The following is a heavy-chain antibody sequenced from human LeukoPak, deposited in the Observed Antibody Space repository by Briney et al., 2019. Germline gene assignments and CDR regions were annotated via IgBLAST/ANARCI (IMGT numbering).Heavy chain of an antibody. D-gene: IGHD3-22*01. CDR1: GFTVSSNY. V-gene: IGHV3-53*01. Sequence: PGGSLRLSCAAPGFTVSSNYMSWVRQAPGKGLEWVSVIYSGGSTYYADSVKGRFTISRDNSKNTLYLQMNSLRAEDTAVYYCAAGIPITMIVYGIDVWGQGTTVTVSS. CDR2: IYSGGST. J-gene: IGHJ6*02. CDR3: AAGIPITMIVYGIDV.